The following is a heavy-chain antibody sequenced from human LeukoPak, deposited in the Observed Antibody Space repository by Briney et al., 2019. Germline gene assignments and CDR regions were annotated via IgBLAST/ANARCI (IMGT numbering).Heavy chain of an antibody. CDR3: ARHSGYSGYSSGWYYFDY. CDR1: GGSISSYY. V-gene: IGHV4-59*08. J-gene: IGHJ4*02. D-gene: IGHD6-19*01. CDR2: VHYSGST. Sequence: PSETLSLTCTVSGGSISSYYWSWIRQPPGKGLEWIGHVHYSGSTNYNPSLKSRVTISVDTSKNQFSLKLGSVTAADTAVYYCARHSGYSGYSSGWYYFDYWGQGTLVTVSS.